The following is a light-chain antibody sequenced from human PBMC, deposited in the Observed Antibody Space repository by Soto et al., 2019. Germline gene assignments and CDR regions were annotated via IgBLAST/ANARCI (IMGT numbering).Light chain of an antibody. J-gene: IGLJ1*01. CDR1: SSTVGGFNA. CDR3: CSYVGATTYV. Sequence: QSVLTQPGSVSGSPGQSITISCTGTSSTVGGFNAVSWYQQHPGKAPKVIIYEGIKRPSGVSNRFSGSNSGSTASLTISGLQTEDEADYYCCSYVGATTYVFGTGTKVTVL. V-gene: IGLV2-23*01. CDR2: EGI.